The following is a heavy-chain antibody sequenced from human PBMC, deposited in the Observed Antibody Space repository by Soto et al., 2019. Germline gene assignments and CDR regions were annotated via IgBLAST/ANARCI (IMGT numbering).Heavy chain of an antibody. CDR2: ISGSGDST. J-gene: IGHJ4*02. V-gene: IGHV3-23*01. CDR1: GFTFSTYA. CDR3: AKERSSGWSFDY. Sequence: EVQLLESGGGLVQPGGSLRLSCAASGFTFSTYAMNWVSQAPGKGLEWVSGISGSGDSTYYADSVKGRFTVSRDNSKNTLYLQMNSPRGEDTAVFYCAKERSSGWSFDYWGQGTLVTVSP. D-gene: IGHD6-19*01.